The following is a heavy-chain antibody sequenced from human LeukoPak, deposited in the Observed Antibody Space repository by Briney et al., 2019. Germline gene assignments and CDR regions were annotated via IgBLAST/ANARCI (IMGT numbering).Heavy chain of an antibody. Sequence: SVKVSCKASGNTFSRYAISWVRQAPGQGLEWMGGIIPMFGTAKYAQNFQGRVTISADESTSTAYMELSSLRSEDTALYYCGRDTGGGSGYPDYWGQGTLVTVSS. J-gene: IGHJ4*02. CDR2: IIPMFGTA. D-gene: IGHD3-22*01. V-gene: IGHV1-69*13. CDR1: GNTFSRYA. CDR3: GRDTGGGSGYPDY.